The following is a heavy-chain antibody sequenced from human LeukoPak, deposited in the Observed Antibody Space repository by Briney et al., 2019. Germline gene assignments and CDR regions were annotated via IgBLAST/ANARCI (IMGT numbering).Heavy chain of an antibody. CDR2: IKQDGSEK. D-gene: IGHD4/OR15-4a*01. CDR1: GFTFSTYW. J-gene: IGHJ6*03. V-gene: IGHV3-7*01. Sequence: GGSLRLSCAASGFTFSTYWMTWVRQAPGKGLEWVANIKQDGSEKYYVDSVKGRFTISRDNAKNSLYLQMNSLRAEDTAVYYCARDRRLWNMDVWGTGTTVTISS. CDR3: ARDRRLWNMDV.